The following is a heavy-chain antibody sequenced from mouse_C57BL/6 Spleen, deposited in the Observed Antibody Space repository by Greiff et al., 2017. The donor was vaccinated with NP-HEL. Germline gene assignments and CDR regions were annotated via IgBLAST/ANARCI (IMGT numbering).Heavy chain of an antibody. CDR2: IYPGNSDT. CDR1: GYTFTSYW. J-gene: IGHJ4*01. D-gene: IGHD2-5*01. V-gene: IGHV1-5*01. Sequence: VQLQQSGTVLARPGASVKMSCKTSGYTFTSYWMHWVKQRPGQGLEWIGAIYPGNSDTSYNQKFKGKAKLTADTSASTAYMELSSLTNEDSTVYDCAGYYSNYSGQYAMGYWGQGTSVTVSS. CDR3: AGYYSNYSGQYAMGY.